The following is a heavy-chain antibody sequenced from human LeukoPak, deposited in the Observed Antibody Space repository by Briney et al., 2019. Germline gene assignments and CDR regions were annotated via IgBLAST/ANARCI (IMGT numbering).Heavy chain of an antibody. V-gene: IGHV4-59*08. D-gene: IGHD6-13*01. CDR3: ARGFFDSSRTIDY. J-gene: IGHJ4*02. CDR2: IYYSGST. CDR1: GGSISSYY. Sequence: PSETLSLTCTVSGGSISSYYWSWIRQPPGKGLEWIGYIYYSGSTNYNPSLKSRVTISVDTSKNQSSLKLSSVTAADTAVYYCARGFFDSSRTIDYWGQGTLVTVSS.